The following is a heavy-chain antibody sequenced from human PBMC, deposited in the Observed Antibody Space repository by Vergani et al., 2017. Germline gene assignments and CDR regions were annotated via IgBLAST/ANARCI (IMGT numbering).Heavy chain of an antibody. D-gene: IGHD6-13*01. CDR3: ARLSSIAAAGHY. CDR2: IYPVDSDT. CDR1: GYSFTSYW. J-gene: IGHJ4*02. Sequence: EVQLVQSGAEVKKPGESLKISCKGSGYSFTSYWIGWVRQLPGKGLEWMGIIYPVDSDTRDSPSFQGQVTISAAKSISTAYLQGSSLTDSDTAMYYCARLSSIAAAGHYWGQGTLVTVSS. V-gene: IGHV5-51*03.